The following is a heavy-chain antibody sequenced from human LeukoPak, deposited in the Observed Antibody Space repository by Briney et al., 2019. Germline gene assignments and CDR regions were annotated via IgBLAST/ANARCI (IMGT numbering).Heavy chain of an antibody. J-gene: IGHJ3*02. Sequence: SETLSLTCTVSGGSLSSGSYYWSWIRQPAGKGLEWIGRIYTSGSTNYNPSLKSRVTISVDTSKNQFSLKLSSVTAADTAVYYCARVPTIFGVVGRDAFDIWGQGTMVTVSS. CDR1: GGSLSSGSYY. CDR2: IYTSGST. D-gene: IGHD3-3*01. CDR3: ARVPTIFGVVGRDAFDI. V-gene: IGHV4-61*02.